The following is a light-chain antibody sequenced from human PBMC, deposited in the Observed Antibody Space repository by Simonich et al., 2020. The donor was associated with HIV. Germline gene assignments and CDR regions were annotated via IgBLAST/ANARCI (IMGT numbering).Light chain of an antibody. CDR2: DTT. CDR1: TGAVTSSHF. J-gene: IGLJ2*01. CDR3: LLSFGGGARPV. V-gene: IGLV7-46*01. Sequence: QAVVTQEPSLTVSPGGTDTLTCGSRTGAVTSSHFPYWFQQNPGQVPRTLVYDTTNKHSWTPARFSCSLLGGKAALTLSGAQPEDEAEYYCLLSFGGGARPVFGGGTKLTVL.